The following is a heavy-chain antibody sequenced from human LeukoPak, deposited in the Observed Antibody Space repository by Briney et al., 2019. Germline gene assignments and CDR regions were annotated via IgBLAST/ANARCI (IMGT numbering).Heavy chain of an antibody. J-gene: IGHJ6*02. CDR1: GYTFTSYG. CDR3: ARAIAVVGNYYYYYYGMDV. D-gene: IGHD6-19*01. Sequence: ASVKVSCKASGYTFTSYGISWVRQAPGQGLEWMGWISAYNGNTNYAQKLQGRVTMTTDTSTSTAYMELRSLRSDDTAVYYCARAIAVVGNYYYYYYGMDVWGQGTTVTVSS. CDR2: ISAYNGNT. V-gene: IGHV1-18*01.